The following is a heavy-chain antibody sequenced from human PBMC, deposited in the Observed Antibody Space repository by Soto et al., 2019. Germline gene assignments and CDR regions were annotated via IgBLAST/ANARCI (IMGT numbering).Heavy chain of an antibody. CDR1: RFTFSSYS. Sequence: GGSLRLSCAASRFTFSSYSMNWVRQAPGKGLEWVSSISSSSSYLYYADSVKGRFTISRDNAKNSLYLQMNSLRAEDTAVYYCATHLLIAAAGPYFDYWGQGTLVTVSS. D-gene: IGHD6-13*01. CDR2: ISSSSSYL. J-gene: IGHJ4*02. CDR3: ATHLLIAAAGPYFDY. V-gene: IGHV3-21*01.